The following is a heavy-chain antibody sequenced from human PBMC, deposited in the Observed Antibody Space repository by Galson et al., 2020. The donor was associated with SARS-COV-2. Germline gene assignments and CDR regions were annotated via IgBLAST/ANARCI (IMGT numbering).Heavy chain of an antibody. Sequence: GGSLRLSCAASGFTFNSYAMSWARQAPGKGLEWVSGISGSGGSTDYTDSVKGRFTISRDNSKNTLYLQMNSLRAEDTGVYYCAKMVRGVTEFFEYWGQGTLVTVSS. V-gene: IGHV3-23*01. CDR1: GFTFNSYA. J-gene: IGHJ4*02. D-gene: IGHD3-10*01. CDR2: ISGSGGST. CDR3: AKMVRGVTEFFEY.